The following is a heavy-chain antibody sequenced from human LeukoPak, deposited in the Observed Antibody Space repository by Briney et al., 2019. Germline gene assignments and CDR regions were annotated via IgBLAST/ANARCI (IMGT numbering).Heavy chain of an antibody. V-gene: IGHV1-46*01. D-gene: IGHD3-10*01. J-gene: IGHJ4*02. Sequence: ASVKVSCKASGYTFTNYYLHWVRQAHGEGLEWMGIINPTGGSTSYAQKFQGRVTMTEDTSTDTAYMELSSLRSEDTAVYYCATGRGTVLLWFGELFGYWGQGTLVTVSS. CDR2: INPTGGST. CDR1: GYTFTNYY. CDR3: ATGRGTVLLWFGELFGY.